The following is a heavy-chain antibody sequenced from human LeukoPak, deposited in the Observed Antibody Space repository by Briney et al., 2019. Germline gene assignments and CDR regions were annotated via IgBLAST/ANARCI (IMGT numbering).Heavy chain of an antibody. D-gene: IGHD6-13*01. Sequence: KISCKGSGYSFTSYWIGWVRQMPGKGLEWMGIIPIFGTANYAQKFQGRVTITADKSTSTAYMELSSVRSEDTAVYYCAVSSSWYYYYYMDVWGKGTTVTVSS. V-gene: IGHV1-69*06. CDR3: AVSSSWYYYYYMDV. CDR2: IIPIFGTA. J-gene: IGHJ6*03. CDR1: GYSFTSYW.